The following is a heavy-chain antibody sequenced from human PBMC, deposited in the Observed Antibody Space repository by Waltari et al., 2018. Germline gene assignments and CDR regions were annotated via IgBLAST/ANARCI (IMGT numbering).Heavy chain of an antibody. D-gene: IGHD3-22*01. CDR2: IHHSGTT. CDR1: GGSFNDHY. V-gene: IGHV4-34*01. CDR3: ARGDLHYGSSGFFY. Sequence: QVQLHQWGAGLLKPSETLSLTCGVSGGSFNDHYWTWIRQPPGKGLEWIGEIHHSGTTDYNPSLNSRLTMSVDTSKKQISLKMSSVTAADTAVYYCARGDLHYGSSGFFYWGQGALVTVSS. J-gene: IGHJ4*02.